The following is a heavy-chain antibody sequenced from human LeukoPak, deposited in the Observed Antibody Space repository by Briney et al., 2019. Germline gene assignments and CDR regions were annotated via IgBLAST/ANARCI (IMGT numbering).Heavy chain of an antibody. V-gene: IGHV3-23*01. Sequence: GGSLRLSCAASGFTFSNSAMSWVRQAPGKGLEWVSSINGRGGSTYYADSVKGRFTIPRDNAKNSLYLQMNSLRAEDTAVYYCARDQPSYCGGDCYIDYWGQGTLVTVSS. CDR3: ARDQPSYCGGDCYIDY. J-gene: IGHJ4*02. CDR1: GFTFSNSA. CDR2: INGRGGST. D-gene: IGHD2-21*02.